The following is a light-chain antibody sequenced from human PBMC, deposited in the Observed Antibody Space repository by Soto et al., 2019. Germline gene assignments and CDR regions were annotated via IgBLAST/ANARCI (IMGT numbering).Light chain of an antibody. Sequence: DIQMTQSPSTLSASVGDRITITCRASQNINSWLAWYQQKPGKAPKLLIYKASSLKSGVPSRFSGSGSGTEFTLTISSLQSDDFATYYCQDYNSYSRAFGQGTKVDIK. CDR3: QDYNSYSRA. J-gene: IGKJ1*01. V-gene: IGKV1-5*03. CDR2: KAS. CDR1: QNINSW.